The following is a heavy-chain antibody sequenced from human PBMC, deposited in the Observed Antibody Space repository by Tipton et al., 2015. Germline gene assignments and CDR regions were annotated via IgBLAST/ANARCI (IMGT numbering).Heavy chain of an antibody. Sequence: QLVQSGAEVKKPGASVKVSCKASGNTFTSYYVHWVRLAPGQGLEWMGIINPSGGITKYARKFQGRVTMTRDTSTSTVSMELSSLRSEDTAVYYCARAKYQSQRVYYDVDVWGQGTTVTVSS. V-gene: IGHV1-46*01. CDR2: INPSGGIT. CDR3: ARAKYQSQRVYYDVDV. CDR1: GNTFTSYY. D-gene: IGHD2-2*01. J-gene: IGHJ6*02.